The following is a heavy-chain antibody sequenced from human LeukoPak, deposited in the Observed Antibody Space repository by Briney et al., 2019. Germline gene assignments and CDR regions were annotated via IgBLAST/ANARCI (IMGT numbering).Heavy chain of an antibody. CDR1: GYSFTTFW. Sequence: GESLKISCQGSGYSFTTFWIGWVRQMPGKGMEYMGIIYPGDSDTRYSPSFQGQVTISADKSISTAYLQWSSLKASDTAMYYCARHQYSGTYYNAFDIWGQGTLVTVS. D-gene: IGHD1-26*01. CDR3: ARHQYSGTYYNAFDI. CDR2: IYPGDSDT. J-gene: IGHJ3*02. V-gene: IGHV5-51*01.